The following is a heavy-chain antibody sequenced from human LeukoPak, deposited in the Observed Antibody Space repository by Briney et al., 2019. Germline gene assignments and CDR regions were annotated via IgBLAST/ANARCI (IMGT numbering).Heavy chain of an antibody. CDR1: GYTFTSYG. V-gene: IGHV1-18*01. CDR2: ISAYNGNT. J-gene: IGHJ4*02. CDR3: ASPTSYLAGTGLHFDF. Sequence: ASVKVSCKASGYTFTSYGINWVRQAPGQGLEWMGWISAYNGNTNYAQKLQGRVTMTTDTSTRTAYMELRSLRSDDTAIYFWASPTSYLAGTGLHFDFWGKGTLVTVSS. D-gene: IGHD6-19*01.